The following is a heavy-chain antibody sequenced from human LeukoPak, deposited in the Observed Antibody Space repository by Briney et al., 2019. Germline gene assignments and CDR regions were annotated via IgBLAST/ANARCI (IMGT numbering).Heavy chain of an antibody. CDR2: VSGSGGST. V-gene: IGHV3-23*01. Sequence: GGSLRLSCAASGFSFSTYAMNWVRQAPGKGLEWVSAVSGSGGSTYYADSVKGRFTISRDNSKNTLYLQMNSLRAEDTAVYYCAKDDVPSNWGTLGLFDYWGQGALVTVSS. CDR1: GFSFSTYA. D-gene: IGHD7-27*01. J-gene: IGHJ4*02. CDR3: AKDDVPSNWGTLGLFDY.